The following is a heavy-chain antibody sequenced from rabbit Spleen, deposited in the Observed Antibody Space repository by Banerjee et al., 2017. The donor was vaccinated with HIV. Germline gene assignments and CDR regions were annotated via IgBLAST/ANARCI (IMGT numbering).Heavy chain of an antibody. V-gene: IGHV1S45*01. J-gene: IGHJ6*01. D-gene: IGHD8-1*01. CDR1: GISVGISDY. Sequence: QQQLEESGGGLVKPGGTLTLTCKASGISVGISDYMCWVRQAPGKGLEWIACIDAGSSGFTYHASWAKGRFTISKTSSTTVTLQATSLTAADTATYFCARDTGSSFSTYGMDLWGQGTLVTVS. CDR2: IDAGSSGFT. CDR3: ARDTGSSFSTYGMDL.